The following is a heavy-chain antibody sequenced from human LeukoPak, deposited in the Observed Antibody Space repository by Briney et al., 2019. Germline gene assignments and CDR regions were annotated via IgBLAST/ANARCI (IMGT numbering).Heavy chain of an antibody. V-gene: IGHV1-69*06. CDR2: IIPIFGAA. CDR1: GGTFSSYA. J-gene: IGHJ4*02. D-gene: IGHD1-26*01. CDR3: AKDAGSYEGDY. Sequence: SVKVSCKASGGTFSSYAISWVRQAPGQGLEWMGRIIPIFGAANYAQKFQGRVTITADKSTSTAYMELSSLRSEDTAVYYCAKDAGSYEGDYWGQGTLVTVSS.